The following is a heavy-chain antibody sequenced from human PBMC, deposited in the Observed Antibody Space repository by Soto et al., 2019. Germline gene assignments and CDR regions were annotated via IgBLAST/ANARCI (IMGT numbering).Heavy chain of an antibody. J-gene: IGHJ6*02. Sequence: VQLVQSGAEVKRPGASVKVSCEASDFDFTYYGISWVRQAPGQGLEWMGWISGFNGNTKFAQKLQGRVTLTADTSTSTAYMELRSLRSDDTAVYYCAREGAWSGDRDRNHHYYYGMDVWGQGTTVTVSS. V-gene: IGHV1-18*04. D-gene: IGHD1-26*01. CDR1: DFDFTYYG. CDR2: ISGFNGNT. CDR3: AREGAWSGDRDRNHHYYYGMDV.